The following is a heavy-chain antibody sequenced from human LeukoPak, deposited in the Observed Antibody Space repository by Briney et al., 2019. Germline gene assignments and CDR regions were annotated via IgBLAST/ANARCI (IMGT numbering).Heavy chain of an antibody. CDR2: IYYSGST. D-gene: IGHD6-13*01. Sequence: SETLSLTCTVSGGSISSYCWSWIRQPPGKGLEWIGYIYYSGSTNYNPSLKSRVTISVDTSKNQFSLKLSSVTAADTAVYYCARGRGSSWYAEWGQGTLVTVSS. CDR1: GGSISSYC. V-gene: IGHV4-59*01. J-gene: IGHJ4*02. CDR3: ARGRGSSWYAE.